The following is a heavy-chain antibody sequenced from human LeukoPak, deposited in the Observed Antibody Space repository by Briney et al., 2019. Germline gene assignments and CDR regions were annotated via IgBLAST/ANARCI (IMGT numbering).Heavy chain of an antibody. J-gene: IGHJ3*02. CDR1: GGSISSYY. D-gene: IGHD3-10*01. V-gene: IGHV4-59*01. CDR2: LSKSGNN. CDR3: ASRRPGVGNVFDI. Sequence: SETLSLTCTVSGGSISSYYWSWIRLPPGKGLEWIGYLSKSGNNNYSPSLKSRVTIFGDTSKNQFFLKLSSVTAADTAVYYCASRRPGVGNVFDIWGQGTMVTVSS.